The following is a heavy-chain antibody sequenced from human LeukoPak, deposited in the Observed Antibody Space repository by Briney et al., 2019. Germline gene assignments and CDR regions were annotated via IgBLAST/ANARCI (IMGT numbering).Heavy chain of an antibody. CDR1: GGSISSSSYY. D-gene: IGHD3-10*01. CDR2: IYYSGST. CDR3: ARDDRLWFGESPFDY. Sequence: SETLSLTCTVSGGSISSSSYYWGWIRQPPGKGLEWIGSIYYSGSTYYNPSLKSRVTISVDTSKNQFSLKLSSVTAADTAVYYCARDDRLWFGESPFDYWGQGTLVTVSS. J-gene: IGHJ4*02. V-gene: IGHV4-39*07.